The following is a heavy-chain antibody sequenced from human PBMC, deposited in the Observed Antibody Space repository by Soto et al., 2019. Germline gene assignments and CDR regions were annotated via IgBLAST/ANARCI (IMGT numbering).Heavy chain of an antibody. CDR1: GASIGSGSYY. J-gene: IGHJ4*02. V-gene: IGHV4-31*01. CDR2: IYDSGRT. CDR3: ARLTTIITGAFDD. D-gene: IGHD7-27*01. Sequence: QVQLQESGPGLVQPSQTLSLTYTVSGASIGSGSYYWSWIRQYPGEGRVWIGHIYDSGRTYYNPSLESLVSISSDRSKNEFSLTLTSVTAADTAVYYCARLTTIITGAFDDWGLGTVVTVSS.